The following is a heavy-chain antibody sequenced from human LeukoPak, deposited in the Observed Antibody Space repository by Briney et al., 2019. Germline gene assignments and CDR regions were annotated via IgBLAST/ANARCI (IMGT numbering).Heavy chain of an antibody. CDR2: IYSGGST. D-gene: IGHD1-1*01. CDR1: GFTVSSNY. J-gene: IGHJ4*02. V-gene: IGHV3-66*02. CDR3: ARETIERPNYYFDY. Sequence: TGGSLRLSCAASGFTVSSNYMSWVRQAPGMGLEWVSVIYSGGSTYYADSVKGRFTISRDNSKNTLYLQMNSLRAEDTAVYYCARETIERPNYYFDYWGQGTLVTVSS.